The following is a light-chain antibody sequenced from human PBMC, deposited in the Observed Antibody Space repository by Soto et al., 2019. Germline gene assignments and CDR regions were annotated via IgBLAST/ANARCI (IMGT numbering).Light chain of an antibody. J-gene: IGLJ1*01. CDR1: SNDVGGYNY. CDR3: QSYDSSLSGYV. Sequence: QSALTQPRSVSGSPGQSVTLSCTGTSNDVGGYNYVSWYQQYPGKAPTLMIYDVGKRPSGVPDRFSGSKSGNTASLAITGLQAEDEADYYCQSYDSSLSGYVFGSGTKVTVL. CDR2: DVG. V-gene: IGLV2-11*01.